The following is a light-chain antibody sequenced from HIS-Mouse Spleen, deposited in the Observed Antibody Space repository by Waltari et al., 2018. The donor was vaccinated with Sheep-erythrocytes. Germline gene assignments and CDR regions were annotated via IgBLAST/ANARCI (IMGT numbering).Light chain of an antibody. CDR3: CSYAGSYNHV. CDR2: DVS. J-gene: IGLJ1*01. CDR1: SSDFGGYHY. V-gene: IGLV2-11*01. Sequence: QSALTQPRSVSGSPGQSVTISCTGTSSDFGGYHYFSWYQQHPRKAPKLMIYDVSKRPSGVPDRFSGSKSGNTASLTISGLQAEDEADYYCCSYAGSYNHVFATGTKVTVL.